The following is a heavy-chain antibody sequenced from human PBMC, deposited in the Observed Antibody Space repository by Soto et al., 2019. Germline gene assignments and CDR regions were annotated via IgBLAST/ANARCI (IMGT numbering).Heavy chain of an antibody. Sequence: EVQLVESGGGLVQPGRSLRLSCAASGFTFDDYAMHWVRQAPGKGLEWVSGINWNSGNIGDADSVKGRFTISGDNAKNYLYMQRNSLRAEDTALYYCAKSSGAACCSYYMDVWCKGTTVTVSS. CDR3: AKSSGAACCSYYMDV. D-gene: IGHD2-21*02. CDR2: INWNSGNI. V-gene: IGHV3-9*01. CDR1: GFTFDDYA. J-gene: IGHJ6*03.